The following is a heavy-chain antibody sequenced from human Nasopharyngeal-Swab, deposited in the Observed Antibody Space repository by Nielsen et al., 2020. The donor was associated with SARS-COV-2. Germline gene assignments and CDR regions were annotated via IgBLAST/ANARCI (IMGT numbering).Heavy chain of an antibody. CDR2: INDSGST. D-gene: IGHD4-17*01. J-gene: IGHJ6*02. CDR3: ARAPDYGDLYYYYGMDV. CDR1: GGSFSGYY. Sequence: SETLSLTCAVYGGSFSGYYWSWIRQPPGKGLEWIGEINDSGSTNDNPSLKSRVTISVDTSKNQFSLKLSSVTAADTAMYYCARAPDYGDLYYYYGMDVWGQGITVTVSS. V-gene: IGHV4-34*01.